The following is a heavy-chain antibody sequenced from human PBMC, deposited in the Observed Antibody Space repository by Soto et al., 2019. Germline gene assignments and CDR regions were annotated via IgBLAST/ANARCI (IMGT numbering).Heavy chain of an antibody. V-gene: IGHV3-23*01. CDR2: ISGSGTST. Sequence: VQLLESGGGLVQPGGSLRLSCAASGSTFSTYAMSWVRQAPGKGLEWVSAISGSGTSTYYADSVKGRFTISRDNSKSTLYLQTNSLRAEDTAVYYCAKVSASWRYLDYWGQGTLVTVSS. D-gene: IGHD2-2*01. CDR3: AKVSASWRYLDY. J-gene: IGHJ4*02. CDR1: GSTFSTYA.